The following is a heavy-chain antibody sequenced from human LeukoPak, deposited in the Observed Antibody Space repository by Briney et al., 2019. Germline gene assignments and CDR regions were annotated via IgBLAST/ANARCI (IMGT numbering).Heavy chain of an antibody. V-gene: IGHV1-69*05. J-gene: IGHJ4*02. CDR2: IIPIFGTA. CDR3: ARGSELERFDY. CDR1: GGIFSNYA. D-gene: IGHD1-1*01. Sequence: SVKVSCKASGGIFSNYAISWVRQAPGQGLEWMGGIIPIFGTANYAQKFQGRVTITTDESTGTAYMELSSLRSEDTAVYYCARGSELERFDYLGQGTLVTVSS.